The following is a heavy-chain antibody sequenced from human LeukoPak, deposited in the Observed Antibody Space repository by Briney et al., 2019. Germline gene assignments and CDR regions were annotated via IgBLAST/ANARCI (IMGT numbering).Heavy chain of an antibody. Sequence: GGSLGLSCAASGFTFGSYAMHWVRQVPCKGLEWVTVISYDGTNKYYADAVQGRFPISRDNSKNTLYLQMNSLRPEDTAVYYCATSTYSSSWDYYFYGMDVWGQGTTDTVSS. CDR2: ISYDGTNK. CDR1: GFTFGSYA. J-gene: IGHJ6*02. V-gene: IGHV3-30*14. CDR3: ATSTYSSSWDYYFYGMDV. D-gene: IGHD6-13*01.